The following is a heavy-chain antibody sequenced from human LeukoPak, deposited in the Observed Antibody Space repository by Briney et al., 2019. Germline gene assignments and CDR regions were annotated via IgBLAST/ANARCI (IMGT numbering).Heavy chain of an antibody. CDR2: IYYSGST. CDR3: ARVHDSSGCYYAFDY. Sequence: SETLSLTCTVSGGSISSGDYYWSWIRQPPGKGLEWIGYIYYSGSTYYNPSLKSRVTISVDTSKNQFSLKLSSVTAADTAVYYCARVHDSSGCYYAFDYWGQGTLVTVSS. CDR1: GGSISSGDYY. D-gene: IGHD3-22*01. J-gene: IGHJ4*02. V-gene: IGHV4-30-4*01.